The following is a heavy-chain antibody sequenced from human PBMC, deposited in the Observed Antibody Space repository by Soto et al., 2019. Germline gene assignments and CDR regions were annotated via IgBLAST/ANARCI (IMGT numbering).Heavy chain of an antibody. D-gene: IGHD3-3*01. J-gene: IGHJ4*02. CDR3: AKAGRFLEWFRFGFDY. CDR1: GFTFSSYA. Sequence: GGSLRLSCAASGFTFSSYAMSWVRQAPGKGLEWVSAISGSGGSTYYADSVKGRFTISRDNSKNTLYLQMNSLRAEDTAVYYCAKAGRFLEWFRFGFDYWGQGTLVTVPQ. CDR2: ISGSGGST. V-gene: IGHV3-23*01.